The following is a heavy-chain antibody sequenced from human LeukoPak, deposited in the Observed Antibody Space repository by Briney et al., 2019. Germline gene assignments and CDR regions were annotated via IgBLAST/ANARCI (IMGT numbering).Heavy chain of an antibody. CDR2: IYYSGST. J-gene: IGHJ4*02. CDR1: GGSISSTNYY. D-gene: IGHD3-10*01. CDR3: ARVRPGYYGSGSYEDY. Sequence: PSETLSLTCTVSGGSISSTNYYWGWIRQPPGKGLEWIGSIYYSGSTYYNPSLKSRVTISVDTSKKQFSLKLSSVTAADTAVYYCARVRPGYYGSGSYEDYWGQGTLVTVSS. V-gene: IGHV4-39*07.